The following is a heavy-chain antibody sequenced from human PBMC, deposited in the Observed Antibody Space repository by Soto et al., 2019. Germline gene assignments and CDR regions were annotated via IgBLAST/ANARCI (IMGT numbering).Heavy chain of an antibody. CDR3: ARGCFDDGPGRMDV. J-gene: IGHJ6*04. CDR2: TKSDGRGT. D-gene: IGHD3-10*01. Sequence: EVQLVESGGGLLQPGGSLTLSCTASGFTFSNYWMHWVRQAPGKGLVWVSRTKSDGRGTSYTDSVKGRFTISRDNAYNTLYLQMSNLRAEDTAVYYCARGCFDDGPGRMDVWGKGTPVIVSS. V-gene: IGHV3-74*01. CDR1: GFTFSNYW.